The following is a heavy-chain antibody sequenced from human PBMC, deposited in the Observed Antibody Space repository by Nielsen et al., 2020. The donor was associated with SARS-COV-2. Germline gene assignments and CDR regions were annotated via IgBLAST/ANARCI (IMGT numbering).Heavy chain of an antibody. Sequence: SETLSLTCTVSGGSISSSSSYWGWIRQPPGKGLEWIGSIYYSGSTYYNPSLKSRVTISVDTSKNQFSLKLSSVTAADTAVYYCARRGNYYDSSGSIDYFDYWGQGTLVTVSS. CDR3: ARRGNYYDSSGSIDYFDY. CDR1: GGSISSSSSY. D-gene: IGHD3-22*01. CDR2: IYYSGST. J-gene: IGHJ4*02. V-gene: IGHV4-39*01.